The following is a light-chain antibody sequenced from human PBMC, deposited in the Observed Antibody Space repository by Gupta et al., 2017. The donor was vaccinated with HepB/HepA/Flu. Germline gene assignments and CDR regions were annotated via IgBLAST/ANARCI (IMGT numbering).Light chain of an antibody. CDR3: SSDTSSSFVV. V-gene: IGLV2-14*03. Sequence: QSALTQPASVSGSPGQSITISCTGTSSDVGGYKYVSWHQQHPGKAPKLMLYYVSKRPAGVSTRFSASKSGNTASLTISGPPAEDEADYYGSSDTSSSFVVFGGGTKLTVL. CDR2: YVS. CDR1: SSDVGGYKY. J-gene: IGLJ2*01.